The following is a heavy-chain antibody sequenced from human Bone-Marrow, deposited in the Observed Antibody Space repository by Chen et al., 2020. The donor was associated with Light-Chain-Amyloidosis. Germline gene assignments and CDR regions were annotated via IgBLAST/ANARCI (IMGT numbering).Heavy chain of an antibody. CDR2: MSYSGST. D-gene: IGHD2-15*01. J-gene: IGHJ4*02. V-gene: IGHV4-39*01. CDR3: ARMFGFCSGGSCYSAYFDY. CDR1: GGSISINSYY. Sequence: QLQLQESGPGLVRPSETLFLTCTVSGGSISINSYYWGWIRQPPGKGLEWIGSMSYSGSTYYSPSLKSRVTISVDTPNNQFSLRLNSVTAADTALYYCARMFGFCSGGSCYSAYFDYWGQGALVTVSS.